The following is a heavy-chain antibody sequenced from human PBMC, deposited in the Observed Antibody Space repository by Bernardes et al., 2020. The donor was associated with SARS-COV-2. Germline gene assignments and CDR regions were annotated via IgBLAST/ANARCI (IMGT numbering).Heavy chain of an antibody. CDR3: ARDRMAYFDFWSAENYYYGMDV. D-gene: IGHD3-3*01. V-gene: IGHV3-66*01. J-gene: IGHJ6*02. CDR2: IYRGGDT. CDR1: GFTVSTNY. Sequence: GGSLRLSCAVSGFTVSTNYMSWVRQAPGKGLEWVSVIYRGGDTYYARSVRGRFTISRDNSKNTLYLQMSSLRAEDTAMYYCARDRMAYFDFWSAENYYYGMDVWGQGTTVTVS.